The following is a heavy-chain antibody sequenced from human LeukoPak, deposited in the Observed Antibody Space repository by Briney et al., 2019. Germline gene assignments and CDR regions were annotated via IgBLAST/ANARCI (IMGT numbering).Heavy chain of an antibody. CDR2: ISGSGGST. CDR1: GFTFSSYA. CDR3: ARDLPLTGFFDY. J-gene: IGHJ4*02. V-gene: IGHV3-23*01. Sequence: GGSLRLSCAASGFTFSSYAMSWVRQAPGKGLEWVSAISGSGGSTYYADSVKGRFTISRDNSKNTLYLQMNSLRVEDTAVYYCARDLPLTGFFDYWGQGTLVTVSS.